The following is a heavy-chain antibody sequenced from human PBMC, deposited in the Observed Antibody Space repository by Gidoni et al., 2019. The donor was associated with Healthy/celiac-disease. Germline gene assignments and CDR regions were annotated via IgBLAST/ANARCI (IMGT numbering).Heavy chain of an antibody. CDR1: GFTFSSYG. V-gene: IGHV3-30*18. D-gene: IGHD3-22*01. CDR3: AKVSYDSSGYFV. Sequence: QVQLVASGGGVAQPGRSLRLPCAASGFTFSSYGMHWVRQAPGKGLEWVAVISYDGSNKYYADSVKGRFTISRDNSKNTLYLQMNSLRAEDTAVYYCAKVSYDSSGYFVWGQGTLVTVSS. CDR2: ISYDGSNK. J-gene: IGHJ4*02.